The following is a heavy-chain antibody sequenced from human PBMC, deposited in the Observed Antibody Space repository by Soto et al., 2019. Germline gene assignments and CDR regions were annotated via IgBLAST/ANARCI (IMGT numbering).Heavy chain of an antibody. J-gene: IGHJ4*02. D-gene: IGHD5-12*01. CDR1: SGSIRSTSYY. CDR3: ARHSEYSGYDFDY. V-gene: IGHV4-39*01. Sequence: SETMALTCTVSSGSIRSTSYYWGWIRQPPGKGLEWIGSIYYSGSTYYNPSLKSRVTIFVDTSKNQFSLKLSSVTAADTAVYYCARHSEYSGYDFDYWGQGTPVTVSS. CDR2: IYYSGST.